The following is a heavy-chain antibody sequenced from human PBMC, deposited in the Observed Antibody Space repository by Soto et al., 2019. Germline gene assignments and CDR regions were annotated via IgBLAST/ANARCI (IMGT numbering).Heavy chain of an antibody. J-gene: IGHJ4*02. Sequence: GGSLRLSCAASGFTFSNAWMNWVRQAPGKGLEWVGRIKSKTDGGTTDYAAPVKGRFTISRDDSKNTLYLQMNSLKTEDTAVYYCTTCLYWYSSSWYDYWGQGTLVTVSS. D-gene: IGHD6-13*01. V-gene: IGHV3-15*07. CDR2: IKSKTDGGTT. CDR3: TTCLYWYSSSWYDY. CDR1: GFTFSNAW.